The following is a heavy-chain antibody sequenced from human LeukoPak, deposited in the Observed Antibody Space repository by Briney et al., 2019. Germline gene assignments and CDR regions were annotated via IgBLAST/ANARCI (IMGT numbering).Heavy chain of an antibody. CDR3: ARGLTYYDFWSGYEIDY. J-gene: IGHJ4*02. Sequence: SETLSLTCTVSGGSISSYYWSWIRQPPGKGLEWIGYIYYSGSTNYNPSLKSRVTISVDTSKNQFSLKLSSVTAADTAVYYCARGLTYYDFWSGYEIDYWGQGTLVTVSS. V-gene: IGHV4-59*12. CDR1: GGSISSYY. D-gene: IGHD3-3*01. CDR2: IYYSGST.